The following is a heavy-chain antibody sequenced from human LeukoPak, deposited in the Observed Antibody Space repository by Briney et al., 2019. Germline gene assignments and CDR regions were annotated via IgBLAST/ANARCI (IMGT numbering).Heavy chain of an antibody. CDR2: IYPGDADT. CDR1: GYSFTNYW. V-gene: IGHV5-51*01. J-gene: IGHJ4*02. CDR3: ARHSMAARSWQYFYY. D-gene: IGHD6-6*01. Sequence: GESLKISCQGSGYSFTNYWLGWVRQMPGKGLGWMGIIYPGDADTRYSPSFQGPPTISIGKSISTPYMRGNCPQGSRTAISYRARHSMAARSWQYFYYWGQGTLVTASS.